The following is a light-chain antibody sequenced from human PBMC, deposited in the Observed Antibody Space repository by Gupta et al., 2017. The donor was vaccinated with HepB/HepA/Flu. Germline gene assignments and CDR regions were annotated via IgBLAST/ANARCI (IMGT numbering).Light chain of an antibody. J-gene: IGLJ2*01. CDR1: NSDVGGYNY. CDR3: SSYTSSSTVI. Sequence: QSALTQPASVSGSPGRPITLSCTGTNSDVGGYNYVSWYQQHPGKAPKVMIFDVSNRPSGVSNRFSGSKSGNTASLTISGLQAEDEADYYCSSYTSSSTVIFGGGTKLTVL. CDR2: DVS. V-gene: IGLV2-14*03.